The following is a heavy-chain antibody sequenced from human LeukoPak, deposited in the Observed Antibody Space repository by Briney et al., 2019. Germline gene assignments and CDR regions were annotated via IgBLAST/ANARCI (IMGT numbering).Heavy chain of an antibody. CDR3: ARDFRFLDDY. CDR2: IKQDGSEK. D-gene: IGHD3-3*01. Sequence: GGSLRLSCAASGFTFSTYWMTWVRQAPGKGVEWVANIKQDGSEKYYVDPVKGRFTISRDNAKNSLYLQMNSLRAEDTAMYYCARDFRFLDDYWGQGTLVTVSS. J-gene: IGHJ4*02. V-gene: IGHV3-7*01. CDR1: GFTFSTYW.